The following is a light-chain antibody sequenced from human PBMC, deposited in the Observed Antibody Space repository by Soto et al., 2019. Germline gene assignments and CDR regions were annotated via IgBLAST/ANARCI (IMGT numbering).Light chain of an antibody. V-gene: IGLV7-46*01. CDR2: DTS. CDR1: TGAVTSGHY. J-gene: IGLJ2*01. Sequence: QAVVTQEPSLTVSPGGTVTLTCGSSTGAVTSGHYPYWFQQKPGQAPRTLIYDTSNKHSWTPARFSGSLLGGKAALTLSGAQAEAEAEYYCLLSYSGARPVVFGGGTKVTVL. CDR3: LLSYSGARPVV.